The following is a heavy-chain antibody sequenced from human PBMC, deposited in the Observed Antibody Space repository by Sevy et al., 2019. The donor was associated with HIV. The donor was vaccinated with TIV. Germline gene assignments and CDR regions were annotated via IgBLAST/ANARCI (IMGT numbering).Heavy chain of an antibody. CDR1: GXXFTSSW. D-gene: IGHD6-19*01. Sequence: GESLKISCKASGXXFTSSWIGWVRQMPGKGLEWMGIIYTTDSDARYSPSFEGQVTISVDKSISTAYLQWSSLKASDTAMYYCARRGASGGWYXFDXWGQGTLVTVSS. J-gene: IGHJ4*02. CDR2: IYTTDSDA. V-gene: IGHV5-51*01. CDR3: ARRGASGGWYXFDX.